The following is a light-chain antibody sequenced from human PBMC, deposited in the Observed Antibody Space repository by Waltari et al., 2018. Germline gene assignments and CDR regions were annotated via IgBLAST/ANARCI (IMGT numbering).Light chain of an antibody. CDR1: QSFFCSSGNKDY. CDR2: WAS. Sequence: DIVMTKSPASLAVSLGERATITCKSSQSFFCSSGNKDYLTWFQQKPGQPPRAVIYWASTREKGVPDRFSGSGSGTDFTLTINSLQAEDVAVYYCQQYCTSPPTFGQGTQVEIK. J-gene: IGKJ2*01. V-gene: IGKV4-1*01. CDR3: QQYCTSPPT.